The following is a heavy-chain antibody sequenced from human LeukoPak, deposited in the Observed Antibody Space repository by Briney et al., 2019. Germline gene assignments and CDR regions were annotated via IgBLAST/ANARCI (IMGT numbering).Heavy chain of an antibody. V-gene: IGHV3-7*04. Sequence: GGSLRLSCAASGFTFSTYWMSWVRQAPGKGLEWVANIKQDGSEKYYVDSVKGRFAVSRDNSKNSLSLQMNILRVEDTAVYYCARGVSWTFDNWGRGALVTVSS. J-gene: IGHJ4*02. CDR2: IKQDGSEK. D-gene: IGHD6-13*01. CDR3: ARGVSWTFDN. CDR1: GFTFSTYW.